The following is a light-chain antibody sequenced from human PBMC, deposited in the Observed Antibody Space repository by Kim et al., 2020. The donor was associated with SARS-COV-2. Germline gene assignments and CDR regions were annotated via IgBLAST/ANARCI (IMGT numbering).Light chain of an antibody. CDR3: QAWDSAVV. Sequence: VSRSPGQTASITCSGDKLGDKYAYWYQQKPGHSPVVVIYQDDKRPSGIPERFSGSNSGNTATLTISGTQSADEADYYCQAWDSAVVFGGGTQLTVL. CDR2: QDD. V-gene: IGLV3-1*01. CDR1: KLGDKY. J-gene: IGLJ2*01.